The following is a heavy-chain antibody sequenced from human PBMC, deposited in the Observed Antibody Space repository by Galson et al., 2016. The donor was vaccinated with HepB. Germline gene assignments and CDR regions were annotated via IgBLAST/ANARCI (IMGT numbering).Heavy chain of an antibody. CDR2: ISGGNT. CDR1: GFTFSTYA. D-gene: IGHD6-13*01. V-gene: IGHV3-23*01. Sequence: SLRLSCAASGFTFSTYAMSWVRQAPGKGLEWVSLISGGNTYYADSVRGRFTISRDNSKNTLYLQMNSLRAEDTAMYYCARARIAALGTGAFDMWGQGTMVTVSS. CDR3: ARARIAALGTGAFDM. J-gene: IGHJ3*02.